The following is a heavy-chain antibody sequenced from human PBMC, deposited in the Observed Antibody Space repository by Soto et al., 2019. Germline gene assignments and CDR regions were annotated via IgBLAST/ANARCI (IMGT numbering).Heavy chain of an antibody. V-gene: IGHV3-23*01. J-gene: IGHJ4*02. CDR2: ISGSGGST. D-gene: IGHD5-18*01. CDR3: AKDQVQLWFRDFDY. CDR1: GFTFSSYA. Sequence: EVKLLESRGGLVQPGGSLRLSCAASGFTFSSYAMSWVRQAPGKGLEWVSAISGSGGSTYYADSVKGRFTISRDNSKNTLYLQMNSLRAEDTAVYYCAKDQVQLWFRDFDYWGQGTLVTVSS.